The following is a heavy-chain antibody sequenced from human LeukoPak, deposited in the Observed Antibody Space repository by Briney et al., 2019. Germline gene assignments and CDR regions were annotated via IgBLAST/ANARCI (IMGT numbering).Heavy chain of an antibody. V-gene: IGHV4-59*01. CDR2: IYYSGST. CDR3: AREGFTPL. J-gene: IGHJ4*02. Sequence: SSETLSLTCTVSGGSISSYYWSWIRQPPGKGLEWIGYIYYSGSTNYNPSLKSRVTISVDTSKNQFSLKLSSVTAADTAVYYCAREGFTPLRGQGTLVTVSS. CDR1: GGSISSYY.